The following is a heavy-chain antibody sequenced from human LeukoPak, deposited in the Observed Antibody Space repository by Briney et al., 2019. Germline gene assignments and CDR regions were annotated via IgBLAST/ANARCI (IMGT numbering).Heavy chain of an antibody. V-gene: IGHV3-49*04. CDR2: IRSKTYGGTT. CDR3: SRSRGTGWYVDY. J-gene: IGHJ4*02. D-gene: IGHD6-19*01. CDR1: GFTFGDYA. Sequence: GGSLRLSCTASGFTFGDYAMTWVRQAPGKGLEWVGLIRSKTYGGTTECAASVKGRFTISRDDSKSIAYLQMNSLKTEDTAVYYCSRSRGTGWYVDYWGQGTLVTVSS.